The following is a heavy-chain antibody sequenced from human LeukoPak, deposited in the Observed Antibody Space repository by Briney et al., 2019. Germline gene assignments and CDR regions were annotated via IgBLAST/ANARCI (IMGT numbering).Heavy chain of an antibody. CDR2: INHSGST. CDR3: ARTLLTCGGDCYSLGY. J-gene: IGHJ4*02. V-gene: IGHV4-34*01. CDR1: GGSFSGYY. Sequence: SETLSLTCAVYGGSFSGYYWGWIRQPPGKGLEWIGEINHSGSTNYNPSLKSRVTISVDTSKNQFSLKLSSVTAADTAVYYCARTLLTCGGDCYSLGYWGQGTLVTVSS. D-gene: IGHD2-21*02.